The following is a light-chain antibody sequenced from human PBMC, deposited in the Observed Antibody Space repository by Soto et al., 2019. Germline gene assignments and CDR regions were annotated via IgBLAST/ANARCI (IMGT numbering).Light chain of an antibody. Sequence: EIHMTQSPSSLSASVVYRATITCRASQGISTYLIWYQQKPGKAPKLLIYAASSLQSGVPSRLSGSGSGTDFTLTISSLQPEDFATYYCQQSYSTSFGPGTKVDI. V-gene: IGKV1-39*01. CDR2: AAS. CDR3: QQSYSTS. J-gene: IGKJ3*01. CDR1: QGISTY.